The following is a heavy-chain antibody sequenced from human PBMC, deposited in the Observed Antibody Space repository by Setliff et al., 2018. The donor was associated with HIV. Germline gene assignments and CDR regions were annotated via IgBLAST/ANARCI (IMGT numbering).Heavy chain of an antibody. CDR3: ARDSGYYDSSGYYSYSHYFDY. D-gene: IGHD3-22*01. Sequence: LTCTVSGGSISSYYWSWIRQPPGKGLEWIGYIYYSGSTNYNPSLKSRVTISVDTSKNQFSLKLSSVTAADTAVYYCARDSGYYDSSGYYSYSHYFDYWGQGTLVTVSS. CDR1: GGSISSYY. CDR2: IYYSGST. J-gene: IGHJ4*02. V-gene: IGHV4-59*01.